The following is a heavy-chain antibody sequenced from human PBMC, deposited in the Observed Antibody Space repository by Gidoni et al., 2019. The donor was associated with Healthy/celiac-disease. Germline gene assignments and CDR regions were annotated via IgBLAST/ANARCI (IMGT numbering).Heavy chain of an antibody. V-gene: IGHV3-30-3*01. J-gene: IGHJ6*02. CDR2: ISYDGSNK. Sequence: QVQLVESGGGVVQPGRALRLPCAAPGFTCSSYATHGVRQAPGKGLECVAVISYDGSNKYYADSVKGRFTISRDNSKNTLYLQMNSLRAEDTAVYYCARVQLERLWRRAVGGMDVWGQGTTVTVSS. D-gene: IGHD1-1*01. CDR1: GFTCSSYA. CDR3: ARVQLERLWRRAVGGMDV.